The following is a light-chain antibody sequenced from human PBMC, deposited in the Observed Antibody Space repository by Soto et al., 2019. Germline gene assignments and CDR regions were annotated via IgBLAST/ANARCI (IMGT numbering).Light chain of an antibody. J-gene: IGLJ1*01. V-gene: IGLV1-40*01. Sequence: QSVRTQPPSVPGAPGQTVTISCTGRGSNIGAGYGVQWYQQLPGTAPRLLIYGSDDRPSGVPDRFSASVSGNSASLAITGLQTEDEAVYYCQSYDSNLSEVFGPGTKVTVL. CDR2: GSD. CDR3: QSYDSNLSEV. CDR1: GSNIGAGYG.